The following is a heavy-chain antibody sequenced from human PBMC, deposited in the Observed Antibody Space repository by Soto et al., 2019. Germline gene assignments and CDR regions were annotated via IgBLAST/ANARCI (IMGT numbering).Heavy chain of an antibody. J-gene: IGHJ4*02. CDR1: GGSISSGGDY. V-gene: IGHV4-30-4*01. Sequence: QVQLQESGPGLVKPSQTLSLTCTVSGGSISSGGDYWSWIRQPPGKGLEWIGYIYYSGSAYYTPSLKSRVTISADTPKNNFSLKLSSVADADTAVYYSASTSARWRLSDYWGQGTLVTVSS. CDR2: IYYSGSA. D-gene: IGHD2-2*01. CDR3: ASTSARWRLSDY.